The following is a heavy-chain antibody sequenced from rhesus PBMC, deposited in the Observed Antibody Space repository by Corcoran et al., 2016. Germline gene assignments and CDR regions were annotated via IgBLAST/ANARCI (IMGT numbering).Heavy chain of an antibody. V-gene: IGHV3S42*01. D-gene: IGHD3-3*01. CDR2: INSGGGST. CDR1: GFTFSSYW. J-gene: IGHJ6*01. CDR3: AKGERITIFGLVIQDYYGLDS. Sequence: EVQLVESGGGLAKPGGSLRLSCAASGFTFSSYWMNWVRQTPGKGLDGISAINSGGGSTYYADSVKGRFNISRDNSNNTLSLQMNSLRAEDTAVYYCAKGERITIFGLVIQDYYGLDSWGQGVVVTVSS.